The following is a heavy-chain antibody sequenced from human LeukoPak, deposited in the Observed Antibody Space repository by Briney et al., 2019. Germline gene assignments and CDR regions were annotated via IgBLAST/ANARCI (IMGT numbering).Heavy chain of an antibody. V-gene: IGHV3-23*01. CDR3: ARDRDYPRDRFDY. CDR2: ISDSGIP. Sequence: GGSLRLSCAASGFTFGSYAMSWVRQAPGGGREGVSTISDSGIPWYADSVRGRSTISRDNSKNTVYLQMQSLRAEDTAVYFCARDRDYPRDRFDYWGQGTLVTVSS. CDR1: GFTFGSYA. J-gene: IGHJ4*02. D-gene: IGHD4-17*01.